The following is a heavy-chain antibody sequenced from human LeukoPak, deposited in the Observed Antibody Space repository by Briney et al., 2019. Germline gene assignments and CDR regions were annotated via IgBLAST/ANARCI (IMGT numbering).Heavy chain of an antibody. CDR3: ARDFDTAMVTYDY. CDR2: INSDGSST. D-gene: IGHD5-18*01. J-gene: IGHJ4*02. V-gene: IGHV3-74*01. CDR1: GFTFSSKW. Sequence: PGGSLRLSCAASGFTFSSKWMSWVRQAPGKGLVWVSRINSDGSSTSYADSVKGRFTISRDNAKNTLYLQMNSLRAEDTAVYYCARDFDTAMVTYDYWGQGTLVTVSS.